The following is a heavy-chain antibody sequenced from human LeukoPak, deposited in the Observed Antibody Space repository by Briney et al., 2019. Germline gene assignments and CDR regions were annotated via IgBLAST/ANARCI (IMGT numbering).Heavy chain of an antibody. V-gene: IGHV3-23*01. Sequence: GGSLRLSCAASGFTFSSHAMSWVRQAPGKGLEWVSSIGGSGKNTFYADAVKGRFTISRDNSKDTLYLQMNSLRAEDTAVYYCASRGYSSGWYYYYYYMDVWGKGTTVTVSS. CDR2: IGGSGKNT. CDR3: ASRGYSSGWYYYYYYMDV. D-gene: IGHD6-19*01. CDR1: GFTFSSHA. J-gene: IGHJ6*03.